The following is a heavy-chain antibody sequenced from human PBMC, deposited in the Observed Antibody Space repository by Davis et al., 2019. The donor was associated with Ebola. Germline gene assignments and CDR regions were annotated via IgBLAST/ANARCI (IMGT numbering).Heavy chain of an antibody. Sequence: PSETLSLTCTVSGGSISSGDYYWSWIRQPPGKGLEWIGYIYYSGSTYYNPSLKSRVTISVDTSKNQFSLKLSSVTAADTAVYYCAREGGGYYYGMDVWGQGTTVTVSS. V-gene: IGHV4-30-4*01. CDR1: GGSISSGDYY. J-gene: IGHJ6*02. CDR3: AREGGGYYYGMDV. CDR2: IYYSGST. D-gene: IGHD3-16*01.